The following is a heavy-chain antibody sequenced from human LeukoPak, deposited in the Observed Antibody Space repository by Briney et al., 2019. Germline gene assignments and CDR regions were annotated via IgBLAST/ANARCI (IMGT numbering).Heavy chain of an antibody. CDR3: AKDLGGSGSPPYYFDY. J-gene: IGHJ4*02. Sequence: PGGSLRLSCAASGFTFSSYAMSWVRQAPGKGLEWVSAISGSGGSTYYADSVKGRFTISRDNSKNTLYLQMNSLRAEDTAVYYCAKDLGGSGSPPYYFDYWGQGTLVTVSS. CDR2: ISGSGGST. D-gene: IGHD3-3*01. CDR1: GFTFSSYA. V-gene: IGHV3-23*01.